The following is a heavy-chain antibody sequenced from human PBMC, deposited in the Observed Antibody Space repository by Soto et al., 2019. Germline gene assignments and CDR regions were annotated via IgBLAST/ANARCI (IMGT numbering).Heavy chain of an antibody. V-gene: IGHV1-69*12. CDR2: IIPIFGTA. CDR1: GGTFSSYA. J-gene: IGHJ5*02. Sequence: QVQLVQSGAEVKKPGSSVKVSCKASGGTFSSYAISWVRQAPGQGLEWMGGIIPIFGTANYAQKFLGRVTITADESTGTAYMELSSLRSEDTAVYYCAREVVVAATGWFDPWGQGTLVTVSS. CDR3: AREVVVAATGWFDP. D-gene: IGHD2-15*01.